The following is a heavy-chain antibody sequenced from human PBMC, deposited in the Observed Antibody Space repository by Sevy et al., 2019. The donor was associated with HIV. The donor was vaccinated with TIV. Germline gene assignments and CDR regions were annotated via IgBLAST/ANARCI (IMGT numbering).Heavy chain of an antibody. CDR1: GLTFSNYV. V-gene: IGHV3-23*01. J-gene: IGHJ3*02. CDR2: ISGSSGTT. D-gene: IGHD6-25*01. Sequence: GGSLRLSCAASGLTFSNYVMSWVRQAPGKGLEWLSLISGSSGTTYAAESVKGRFTISRDNSKNTLYLHMSSLGAEDTAVYYCARNLSPSGAFDIWGQGTRVTVS. CDR3: ARNLSPSGAFDI.